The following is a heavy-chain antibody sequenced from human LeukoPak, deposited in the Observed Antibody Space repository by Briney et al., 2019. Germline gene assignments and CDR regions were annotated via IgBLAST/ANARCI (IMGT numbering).Heavy chain of an antibody. CDR1: GYTFTDYY. CDR2: VNPNTGGT. V-gene: IGHV1-2*02. CDR3: ARVRYRLAETYIDY. J-gene: IGHJ4*02. Sequence: ALVKVSCKASGYTFTDYYVHWVRQAPGQGLEWMGWVNPNTGGTNYAQKFQGRVTISRDTSTTTSYMELSRVRSDDTAVYYCARVRYRLAETYIDYWGQGTLVTVSS. D-gene: IGHD3-16*01.